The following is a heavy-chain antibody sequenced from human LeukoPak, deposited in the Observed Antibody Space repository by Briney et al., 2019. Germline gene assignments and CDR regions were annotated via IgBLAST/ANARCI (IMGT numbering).Heavy chain of an antibody. CDR2: IIPIFATA. J-gene: IGHJ4*02. D-gene: IGHD3-22*01. CDR3: ARGPITTRSHFDY. V-gene: IGHV1-69*13. Sequence: ASVKVSCKAPGGTFGSYAISWVRQAPGQGLEWMGGIIPIFATANYAQKFQGRVTIPADESTSTAYMELSSLRSEDTAVYYCARGPITTRSHFDYWGQGTLVTVSS. CDR1: GGTFGSYA.